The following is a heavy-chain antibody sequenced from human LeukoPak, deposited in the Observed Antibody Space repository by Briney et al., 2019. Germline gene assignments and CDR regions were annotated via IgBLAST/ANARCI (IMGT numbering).Heavy chain of an antibody. CDR3: ARGSDTAAGLY. CDR2: INHSGST. Sequence: SETLSLTCAVYGGSFSGYYWSWIRQPPGKGLEWIGEINHSGSTDYNPSLKSRVSISVDSSKNQFSLKLSSVTAADTAVYYCARGSDTAAGLYWGQGTLVTVSS. CDR1: GGSFSGYY. D-gene: IGHD6-13*01. V-gene: IGHV4-34*01. J-gene: IGHJ4*02.